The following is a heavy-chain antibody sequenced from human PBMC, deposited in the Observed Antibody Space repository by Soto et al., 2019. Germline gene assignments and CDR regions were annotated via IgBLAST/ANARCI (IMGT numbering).Heavy chain of an antibody. CDR3: ALGSDLLTDYSKAFDS. D-gene: IGHD3-9*01. Sequence: QVQLEQSGGGLVKPGGSLRLSCAASGFSISDYYMAWIRQTPGKGLEWVSYISSTGVTIYYADSVKGRFTISRDNAKNSLFLQMDSLRAEDAAVYHCALGSDLLTDYSKAFDSWGQGALVTVSS. J-gene: IGHJ4*02. CDR1: GFSISDYY. CDR2: ISSTGVTI. V-gene: IGHV3-11*01.